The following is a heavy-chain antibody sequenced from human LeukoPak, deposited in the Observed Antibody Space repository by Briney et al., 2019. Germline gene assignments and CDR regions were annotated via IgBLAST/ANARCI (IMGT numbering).Heavy chain of an antibody. CDR2: IYYSGST. CDR1: GGSISSYY. CDR3: ARDHGGVMGY. J-gene: IGHJ4*02. D-gene: IGHD2-8*02. V-gene: IGHV4-59*01. Sequence: PSQTLSLTCTVSGGSISSYYWSWIRQPPGKGLEWIGYIYYSGSTNYNPSLKSRVTISVDTSKNQFSLKLSSVTAADTAVYYCARDHGGVMGYWGQGTLVTVSS.